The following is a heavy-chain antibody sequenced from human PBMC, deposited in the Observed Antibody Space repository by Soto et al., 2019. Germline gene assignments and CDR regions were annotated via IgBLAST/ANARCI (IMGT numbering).Heavy chain of an antibody. J-gene: IGHJ4*02. CDR3: ARGYRQSGYSSSWVFDY. CDR1: GGSINSGGYY. CDR2: MYYSGGT. Sequence: QVQLRESGPGLVKPSQTLSLTCTVSGGSINSGGYYWNWIRQHPGKGLEWIGDMYYSGGTYYNPFRRSGVIISADTSENHFAPKLSSVTAADTAVYFCARGYRQSGYSSSWVFDYWGQGALVSVSS. V-gene: IGHV4-31*03. D-gene: IGHD6-13*01.